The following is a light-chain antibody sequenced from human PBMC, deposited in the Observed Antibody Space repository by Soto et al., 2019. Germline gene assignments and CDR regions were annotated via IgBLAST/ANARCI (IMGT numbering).Light chain of an antibody. CDR2: GNS. CDR3: QSYDSSLSGSGV. V-gene: IGLV1-40*01. CDR1: SSNIGAGYD. J-gene: IGLJ3*02. Sequence: QSVLTQPPSVSGPPGQRVTISCTGSSSNIGAGYDVHWYQQLPGTAPKLLIYGNSNRLSGVPDRFSGSKSGTSASLAITGLQAEDEADYYCQSYDSSLSGSGVFGGGTKLTVL.